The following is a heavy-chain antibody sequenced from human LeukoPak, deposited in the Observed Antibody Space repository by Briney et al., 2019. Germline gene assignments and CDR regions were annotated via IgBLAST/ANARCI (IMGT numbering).Heavy chain of an antibody. J-gene: IGHJ4*02. Sequence: GGSLRLSCAASGFTFSSYSMNWVRQAPGKGLEWVSCISTGSTNIYYADSVKGRFTISRDNAKNSLYLQMNSLRAEDTAVYYCARATGWFQAFDYWGQGTLVTVSS. CDR2: ISTGSTNI. D-gene: IGHD6-19*01. V-gene: IGHV3-21*01. CDR3: ARATGWFQAFDY. CDR1: GFTFSSYS.